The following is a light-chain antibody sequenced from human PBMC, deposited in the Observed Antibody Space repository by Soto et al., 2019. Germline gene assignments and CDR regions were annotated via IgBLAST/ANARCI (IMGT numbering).Light chain of an antibody. J-gene: IGKJ4*01. CDR2: GAS. CDR3: QQYSKWPLT. V-gene: IGKV3-15*01. Sequence: EIVMTQSPATLSVSPGERATLSCRASQSVISYLAWYQQTPGQPPRLLIYGASTRATGIPARFSGSGSGTEFILSISSPQSEDFAVYYCQQYSKWPLTFGGGTKVDIK. CDR1: QSVISY.